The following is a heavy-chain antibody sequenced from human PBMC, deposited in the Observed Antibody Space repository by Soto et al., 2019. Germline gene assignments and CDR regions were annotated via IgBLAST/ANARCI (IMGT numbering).Heavy chain of an antibody. D-gene: IGHD3-22*01. J-gene: IGHJ6*02. CDR2: MNPNSGNI. Sequence: QVQLVQSGAEVKKPGASVKVSCKASGYTFTSYDINWVRQATGQGLEWMGWMNPNSGNIGYAQKFQGRVTMTRNTSISTAYMELSSLRSEHTAVYYCARERAVVITTMGREDYYYYGMDVWGQGTTVTVSS. V-gene: IGHV1-8*01. CDR1: GYTFTSYD. CDR3: ARERAVVITTMGREDYYYYGMDV.